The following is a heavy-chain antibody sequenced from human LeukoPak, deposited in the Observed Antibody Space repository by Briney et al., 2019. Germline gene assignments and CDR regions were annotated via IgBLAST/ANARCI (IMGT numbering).Heavy chain of an antibody. CDR2: INSDGSSA. V-gene: IGHV3-74*01. Sequence: PGGSLRLSCAASGFTFSSYWMHWVRQAPGKGLVWVSRINSDGSSASYADSVKGRFTISRDNAKNTLYLQMNSLRAEDTAVYYCARDRAMVRGVIENWGQGTLVTVSS. J-gene: IGHJ4*02. D-gene: IGHD3-10*01. CDR3: ARDRAMVRGVIEN. CDR1: GFTFSSYW.